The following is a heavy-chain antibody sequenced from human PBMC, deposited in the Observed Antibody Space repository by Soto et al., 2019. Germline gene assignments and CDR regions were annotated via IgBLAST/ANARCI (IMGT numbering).Heavy chain of an antibody. D-gene: IGHD3-22*01. CDR2: IYFSETT. CDR1: GASISSGDYH. J-gene: IGHJ5*02. V-gene: IGHV4-30-4*01. CDR3: ASIYDSSGYYYGNNWFDP. Sequence: PSETLSLTCNVSGASISSGDYHWSWIRQPPGKGLEWIGYIYFSETTSYNPSLKCRVTISGDKSKNQFSLRLTSVTAADTAVYYCASIYDSSGYYYGNNWFDPWGQGTLVT.